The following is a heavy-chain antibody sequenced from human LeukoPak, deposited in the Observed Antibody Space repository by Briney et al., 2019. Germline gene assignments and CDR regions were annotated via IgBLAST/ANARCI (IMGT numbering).Heavy chain of an antibody. CDR3: VRLSCGGDCKGFDP. J-gene: IGHJ5*02. CDR1: GGTFSSYA. CDR2: IIPILGIA. Sequence: ASVKVSCKASGGTFSSYAISWVRQAPGQGLEWMGRIIPILGIANYAQKFQGRVTITADKSTSTAYMELSSLRSEDTAVYYCVRLSCGGDCKGFDPWGQGTLVTVSS. V-gene: IGHV1-69*04. D-gene: IGHD2-21*02.